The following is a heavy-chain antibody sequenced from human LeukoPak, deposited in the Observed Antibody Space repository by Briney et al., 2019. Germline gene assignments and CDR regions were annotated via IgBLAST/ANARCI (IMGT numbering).Heavy chain of an antibody. CDR2: IYYSGST. V-gene: IGHV4-59*01. D-gene: IGHD1-26*01. CDR3: ARAEIPSIVGARGFFDY. CDR1: GGSISSYY. Sequence: SETLSLTCTVSGGSISSYYWSWIRQPPGKGLEWIGYIYYSGSTNYNPSLKSRVTISVDTSKNQFSLKLSSVTAADTAVYYCARAEIPSIVGARGFFDYWGQGTLVTVSS. J-gene: IGHJ4*02.